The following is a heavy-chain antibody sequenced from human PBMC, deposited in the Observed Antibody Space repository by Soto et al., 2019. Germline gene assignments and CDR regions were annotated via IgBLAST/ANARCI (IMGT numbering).Heavy chain of an antibody. D-gene: IGHD6-13*01. CDR2: ISAYNGNT. CDR1: GYTFTSYG. Sequence: QVQLVQSGAEVKKPGASVKVSCKASGYTFTSYGISWVRQAPGQGLEWMGWISAYNGNTNYAQKLRGRVTMTTDTSTSTAYMEQRSLRYDDTAVYYCARAHVRGQQLTPLGYWGQGTLVTDSS. J-gene: IGHJ4*02. V-gene: IGHV1-18*01. CDR3: ARAHVRGQQLTPLGY.